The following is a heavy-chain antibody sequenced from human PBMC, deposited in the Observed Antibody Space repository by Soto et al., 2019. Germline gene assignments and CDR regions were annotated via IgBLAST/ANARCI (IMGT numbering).Heavy chain of an antibody. CDR2: IIPIFGTA. CDR1: GGTFSSYA. CDR3: AKPLDRGYCTNGVCYNEIYYFDY. D-gene: IGHD2-8*01. Sequence: GASVKVSCKASGGTFSSYAISWVRQAPGQGLEWMGGIIPIFGTANYAQKLQGRVTITADESTSTAYMELSSLRSEDTAVYYCAKPLDRGYCTNGVCYNEIYYFDYWGQGTLVTVSS. J-gene: IGHJ4*02. V-gene: IGHV1-69*13.